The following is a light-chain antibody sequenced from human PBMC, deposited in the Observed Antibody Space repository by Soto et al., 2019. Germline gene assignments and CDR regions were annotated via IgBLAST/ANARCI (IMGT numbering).Light chain of an antibody. V-gene: IGKV3-15*01. Sequence: VITVSPAILAVSLGERVTLSCRASQSISINLAWYQQKPGQAPRLLIYGASYRATGIPARFSGSGSGTEFALTISSLQSEDFAVYYCQHYNHWPPWTFAQGTKVDIK. J-gene: IGKJ1*01. CDR2: GAS. CDR1: QSISIN. CDR3: QHYNHWPPWT.